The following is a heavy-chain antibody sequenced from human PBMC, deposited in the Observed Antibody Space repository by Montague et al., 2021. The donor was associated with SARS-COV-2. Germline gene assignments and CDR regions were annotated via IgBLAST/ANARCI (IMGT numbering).Heavy chain of an antibody. D-gene: IGHD3-9*01. J-gene: IGHJ5*02. Sequence: SETLSLTCTVSGGSISSSSYYWSWIRQPPGKGLEWIGSIYYSGSTYYNPSLKSRVTISVDTSKNQFSLKLSSVTAADTAVYYCARPVSYYDILSSSTNWYDPWGQGTLVTVSS. V-gene: IGHV4-39*01. CDR3: ARPVSYYDILSSSTNWYDP. CDR2: IYYSGST. CDR1: GGSISSSSYY.